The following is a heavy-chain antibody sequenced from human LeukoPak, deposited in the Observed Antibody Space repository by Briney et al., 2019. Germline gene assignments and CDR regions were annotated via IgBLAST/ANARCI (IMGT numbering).Heavy chain of an antibody. D-gene: IGHD1-1*01. CDR1: GFTFSSYW. CDR3: ARSPTTGNNWFDP. J-gene: IGHJ5*02. Sequence: GGSLRLSCAASGFTFSSYWMHWVRQAPGKGLVWVSRITSDGSSTPYADSVKGRFTISRDNTKNTLYLQMNSLTAEDTAVYYCARSPTTGNNWFDPWGQGTLVTVSS. CDR2: ITSDGSST. V-gene: IGHV3-74*01.